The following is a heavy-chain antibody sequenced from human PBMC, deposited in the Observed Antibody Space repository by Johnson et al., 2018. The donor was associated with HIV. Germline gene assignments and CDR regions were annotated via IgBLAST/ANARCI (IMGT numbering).Heavy chain of an antibody. CDR2: ISYDGSNK. V-gene: IGHV3-30*04. Sequence: QVQLVESGGGVVRPGGSLRLSCAASGFTFSSYVMHWVRQAPGKGLEWVALISYDGSNKYYADSVKGRFTFSRDASKNTLYVQMNSLKTEDPAVYYCTTEVVGQRGGAFDIWGQGTMVTVSS. J-gene: IGHJ3*02. D-gene: IGHD6-25*01. CDR1: GFTFSSYV. CDR3: TTEVVGQRGGAFDI.